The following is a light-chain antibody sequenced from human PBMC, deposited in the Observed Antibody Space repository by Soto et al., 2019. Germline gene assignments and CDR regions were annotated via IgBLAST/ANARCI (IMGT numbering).Light chain of an antibody. CDR3: CSYGGSSTPYV. J-gene: IGLJ1*01. Sequence: QSVLTQPASVSGSPGQSITISCTGTSSDVGSYNLVSWYQQHPGKAPKLMIHEGSKRPSGVSNRFSGSKSGNTASLTISGLQAEDEADYYCCSYGGSSTPYVFXTGTKVTVL. V-gene: IGLV2-23*01. CDR2: EGS. CDR1: SSDVGSYNL.